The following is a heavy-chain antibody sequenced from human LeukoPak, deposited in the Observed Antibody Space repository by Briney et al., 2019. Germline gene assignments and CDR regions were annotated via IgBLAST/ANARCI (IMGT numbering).Heavy chain of an antibody. D-gene: IGHD6-19*01. V-gene: IGHV3-23*01. Sequence: GSLRLSFAASGFTFSSYVMSWVRQAPGKGLEWVSIISGRDTNTYYADSVKGRFTLSRDNSTNQLYLQMNSLSAEDTAVYYCAKSRGINDSSGWRTFDYWGQGNLVTVSS. J-gene: IGHJ4*02. CDR2: ISGRDTNT. CDR1: GFTFSSYV. CDR3: AKSRGINDSSGWRTFDY.